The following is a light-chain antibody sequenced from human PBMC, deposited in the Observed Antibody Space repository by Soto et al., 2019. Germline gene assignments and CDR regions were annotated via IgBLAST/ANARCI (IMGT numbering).Light chain of an antibody. V-gene: IGKV3D-15*01. Sequence: EIVMTKSPATLSVSLGERATLSCRASQSVSSNLAWTQQKPGQAPRLLIYGASIRATGIPARFSGSGSGTEGTRTSSSRESEDFAVYDWEQYNNWPPITFGQGTRLEIK. CDR2: GAS. J-gene: IGKJ5*01. CDR1: QSVSSN. CDR3: EQYNNWPPIT.